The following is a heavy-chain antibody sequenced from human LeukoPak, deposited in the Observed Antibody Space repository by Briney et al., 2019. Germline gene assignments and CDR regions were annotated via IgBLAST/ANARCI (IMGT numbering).Heavy chain of an antibody. J-gene: IGHJ5*02. CDR3: ARASYCSSITCLFDP. D-gene: IGHD2-2*01. V-gene: IGHV4-39*01. CDR2: VYYSGST. Sequence: ASETLPLTCTVSGGSVSNSDYFWGWIRQPPGKGLEWIGTVYYSGSTYYNPSLESRVAIFVDTSNNQFSLELTSVTAADTAVYYCARASYCSSITCLFDPWGQGTLVTVSS. CDR1: GGSVSNSDYF.